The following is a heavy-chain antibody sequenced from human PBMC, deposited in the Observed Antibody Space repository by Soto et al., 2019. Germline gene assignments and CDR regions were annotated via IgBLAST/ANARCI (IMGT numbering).Heavy chain of an antibody. CDR2: IYYSGST. J-gene: IGHJ5*02. D-gene: IGHD1-1*01. CDR3: ARTADDSYWFDP. CDR1: GCSISSGDYY. V-gene: IGHV4-30-4*01. Sequence: PSETLSLTSTVSGCSISSGDYYWSWIRQPPGKGLEWIGYIYYSGSTYYNPSLKSRVTISVDTSKNQFSLKLSSVTAADTAVYYCARTADDSYWFDPWGQGTLVTVSS.